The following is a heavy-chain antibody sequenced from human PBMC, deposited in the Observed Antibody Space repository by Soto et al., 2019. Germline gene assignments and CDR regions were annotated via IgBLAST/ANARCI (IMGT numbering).Heavy chain of an antibody. CDR1: GFTFSSYG. Sequence: QVQLVESGGSVVQPGRSLRLSCAASGFTFSSYGMHWVRQAPGKGLEWVAVIWYDGSNKYYADSVKGRFTISRDNSKNTLYLQMNSLRAEDTAVYYCARSPGDYVGWFDPWGQGTLVTVSS. J-gene: IGHJ5*02. V-gene: IGHV3-33*01. D-gene: IGHD4-17*01. CDR2: IWYDGSNK. CDR3: ARSPGDYVGWFDP.